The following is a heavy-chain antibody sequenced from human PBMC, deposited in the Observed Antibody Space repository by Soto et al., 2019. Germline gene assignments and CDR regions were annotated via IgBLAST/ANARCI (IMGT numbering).Heavy chain of an antibody. CDR1: GFTFRTYT. Sequence: GESVRLSCKSSGFTFRTYTMNWVRQAPGKGLEWVSGIRGFSPYTFYAESVRGRFTISRDNAKNSLFLQMDRLRAEDTAVYYCAXDRGYDAHDYYYNAMDVWGQGTTVTVSS. J-gene: IGHJ6*02. CDR2: IRGFSPYT. D-gene: IGHD3-10*01. V-gene: IGHV3-21*01. CDR3: AXDRGYDAHDYYYNAMDV.